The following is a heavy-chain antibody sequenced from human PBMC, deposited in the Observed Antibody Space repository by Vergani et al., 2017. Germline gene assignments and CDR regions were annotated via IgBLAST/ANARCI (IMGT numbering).Heavy chain of an antibody. CDR3: VTSELAYCGGDCYSYFDY. CDR2: INPILGIA. V-gene: IGHV1-69*02. Sequence: QVQLVQSGAEVKKPGSSVKVSCKASGGTFSSYTISWVRQAPGQGLEWMGRINPILGIANYAQKFQGRVTITADKSTSTAYMELSSLRSEDTAVYYCVTSELAYCGGDCYSYFDYWGQGTLVTVSS. D-gene: IGHD2-21*02. J-gene: IGHJ4*02. CDR1: GGTFSSYT.